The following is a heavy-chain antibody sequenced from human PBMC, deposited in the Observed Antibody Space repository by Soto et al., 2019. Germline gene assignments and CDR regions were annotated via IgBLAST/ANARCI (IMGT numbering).Heavy chain of an antibody. CDR1: GYSFTTNW. J-gene: IGHJ6*02. V-gene: IGHV5-51*01. CDR3: PRHFYPASREHYYYGMDV. CDR2: IYPGDSDT. Sequence: GESLKISCKGSGYSFTTNWIGWVRQMPGKGLEWMGIIYPGDSDTRYSTSFQGRVTISADKSISTTYLQWSSLKTSDKAMYYCPRHFYPASREHYYYGMDVWGQATTVTVSS.